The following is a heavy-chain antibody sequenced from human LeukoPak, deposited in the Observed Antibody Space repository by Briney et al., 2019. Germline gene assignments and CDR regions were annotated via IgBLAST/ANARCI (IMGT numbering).Heavy chain of an antibody. V-gene: IGHV2-5*02. J-gene: IGHJ4*02. D-gene: IGHD3-9*01. CDR2: IYWDEDK. Sequence: MVSGPTLVNPTQTLTLTCTFSGFSLGTRGVGVGWIRQPPGKALEWLSLIYWDEDKRYSPSLTSRLTITKDTSKNQVVLTMTMMDPVDTATYFCTQRSDILAGYYWNYWGQGTLVTVSS. CDR1: GFSLGTRGVG. CDR3: TQRSDILAGYYWNY.